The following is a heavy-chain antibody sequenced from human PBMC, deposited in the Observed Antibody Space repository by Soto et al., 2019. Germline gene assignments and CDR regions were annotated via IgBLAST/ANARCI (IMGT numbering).Heavy chain of an antibody. CDR3: ARGRTRGYSSGWFDP. Sequence: PSETLSLTCAVYGGSFSGYYWSWIRQPPGKGLEWIGEINHSGSTNYNPSLKSRVTISVDTSKNQFSLKLSSVTAADTAVYYCARGRTRGYSSGWFDPWGQGTLVTVSS. V-gene: IGHV4-34*01. CDR1: GGSFSGYY. J-gene: IGHJ5*02. D-gene: IGHD5-18*01. CDR2: INHSGST.